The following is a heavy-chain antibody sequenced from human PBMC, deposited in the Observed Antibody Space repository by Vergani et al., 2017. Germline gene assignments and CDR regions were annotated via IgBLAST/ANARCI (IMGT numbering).Heavy chain of an antibody. CDR2: IIPIFGTA. Sequence: QVQLVQSGAEVKKPGSSVKVSCKASGGTFSSYAISWVRQAPGQGLERMGGIIPIFGTANYAQKFQGRVTITADESTSPAYMELSSLRSEDTAVYYCARWVKQLYGHGWFDPWGQGTLVTVSS. CDR3: ARWVKQLYGHGWFDP. CDR1: GGTFSSYA. D-gene: IGHD6-13*01. J-gene: IGHJ5*02. V-gene: IGHV1-69*01.